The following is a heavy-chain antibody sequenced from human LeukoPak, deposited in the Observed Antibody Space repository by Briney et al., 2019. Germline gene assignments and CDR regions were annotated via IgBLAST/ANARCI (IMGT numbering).Heavy chain of an antibody. D-gene: IGHD4-23*01. CDR2: ISGSGGST. J-gene: IGHJ4*02. Sequence: GGFLRLSCAASGFTFSNYAMSWVRQAPGKGLEWVSAISGSGGSTYYADSVKGRFTISRDNSKNTLYLQMNSLRAEDTAVYYCAKYDYGGNGVFDYWGQGTLVTVSS. CDR1: GFTFSNYA. V-gene: IGHV3-23*01. CDR3: AKYDYGGNGVFDY.